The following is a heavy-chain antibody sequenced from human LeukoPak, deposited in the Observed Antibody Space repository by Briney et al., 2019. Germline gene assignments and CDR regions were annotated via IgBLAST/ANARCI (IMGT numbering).Heavy chain of an antibody. V-gene: IGHV4-30-4*07. CDR2: IYYSGST. D-gene: IGHD3-10*01. CDR1: GGSISSGGHS. Sequence: SETLSLTCAVSGGSISSGGHSWSWIRQPPGKGLEWIGYIYYSGSTYYNPSLKSRVTISVDTSKNQFSLKLSSVTAADTAVYYCARGWFGEASRDYWGQGTLVTVSS. J-gene: IGHJ4*02. CDR3: ARGWFGEASRDY.